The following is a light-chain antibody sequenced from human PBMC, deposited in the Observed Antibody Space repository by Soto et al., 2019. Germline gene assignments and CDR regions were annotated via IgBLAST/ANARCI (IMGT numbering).Light chain of an antibody. CDR1: QGISNY. J-gene: IGKJ1*01. Sequence: DIEMTQSPSSLSASVGDRVIITCRASQGISNYLAWYQQRPGKVPKLLIYAASTLQSGVPSRFSGSGSGTEFTLTISSLQPEDVASYYCQKYDSAPWTFGQGTEVEIK. CDR2: AAS. CDR3: QKYDSAPWT. V-gene: IGKV1-27*01.